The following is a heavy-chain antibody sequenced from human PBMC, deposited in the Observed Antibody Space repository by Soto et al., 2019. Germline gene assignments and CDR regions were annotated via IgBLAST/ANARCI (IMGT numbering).Heavy chain of an antibody. CDR3: ARHPNSYFDY. J-gene: IGHJ4*02. V-gene: IGHV4-34*01. CDR2: INHSGSA. Sequence: SETLSLTCAFYGGSFSGYYWSLVRQPPGKGLEWIGEINHSGSATYNPSLKGRVTIPVDTSKTQFSLRLTSVTAADTAVYYCARHPNSYFDYWGPGTLVTVSS. CDR1: GGSFSGYY.